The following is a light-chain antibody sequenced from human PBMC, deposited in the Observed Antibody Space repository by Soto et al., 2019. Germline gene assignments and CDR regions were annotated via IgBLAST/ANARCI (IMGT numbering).Light chain of an antibody. J-gene: IGKJ2*01. V-gene: IGKV1-9*01. CDR2: AAS. Sequence: DIQLTQSPSFLSASVGDRVTITCRASQGISSYLAWYQQKPGKAPKLLIYAASTLQSGVPSRFSGSGSGTEFTLTTSSLQPEDYATYYCQQLNSYPVTFGQGTQLEIK. CDR3: QQLNSYPVT. CDR1: QGISSY.